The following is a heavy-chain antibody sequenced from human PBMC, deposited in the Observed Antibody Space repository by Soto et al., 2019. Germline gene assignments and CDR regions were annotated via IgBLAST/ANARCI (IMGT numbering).Heavy chain of an antibody. CDR3: AAAVARGWFDP. Sequence: QVQLQQWGAGLLKPSETLSLTCAIYGGSFSGYYWSWIRQPPGKGLEWIGEINHSGSTNYNPSLKSRDAMSVDTSKNQFSLKLSSVTAADMAVYYCAAAVARGWFDPWGQGTLVTVSS. CDR2: INHSGST. J-gene: IGHJ5*02. V-gene: IGHV4-34*02. D-gene: IGHD6-19*01. CDR1: GGSFSGYY.